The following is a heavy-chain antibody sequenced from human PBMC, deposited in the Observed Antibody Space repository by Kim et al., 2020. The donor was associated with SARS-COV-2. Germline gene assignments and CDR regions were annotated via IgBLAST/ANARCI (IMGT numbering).Heavy chain of an antibody. D-gene: IGHD3-22*01. CDR3: TSKGGHYYDSSGYYPPSY. Sequence: GGSLRLSCTASGFTFGDYAMSWFRQAPGKGLEWVGFIRSKAYGGTTEYAASVKGRFTISRDDSKSIAYLQMNSLKTEDTAVYYCTSKGGHYYDSSGYYPPSYWGQGTLVTVSS. CDR1: GFTFGDYA. CDR2: IRSKAYGGTT. J-gene: IGHJ4*02. V-gene: IGHV3-49*03.